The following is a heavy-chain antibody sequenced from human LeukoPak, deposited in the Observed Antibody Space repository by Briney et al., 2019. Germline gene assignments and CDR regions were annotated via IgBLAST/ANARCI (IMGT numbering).Heavy chain of an antibody. V-gene: IGHV3-15*01. J-gene: IGHJ4*02. CDR2: VKSKTDGGTT. CDR1: GFXFSYAW. D-gene: IGHD3-22*01. Sequence: GGSLRLSCAASGFXFSYAWMSWVRQAPGQGQEWLGRVKSKTDGGTTDYAAPVKGRFTISRDDSKNTLYLQMNSLKTEDTAVYYCTTRLHYYDSSGYYSFDYWGQGTLVTVSS. CDR3: TTRLHYYDSSGYYSFDY.